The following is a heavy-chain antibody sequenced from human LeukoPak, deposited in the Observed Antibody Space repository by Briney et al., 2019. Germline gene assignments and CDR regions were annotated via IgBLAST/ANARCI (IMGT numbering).Heavy chain of an antibody. V-gene: IGHV1-8*01. CDR1: GYTFTSYD. J-gene: IGHJ5*02. Sequence: ASVKVSCRASGYTFTSYDINWVRQATGQGLEWMGWMNPNSGNTGYAQKFQGRVTMTRNTSISTAYMELSSLRSEDTAVHYCARGPPSYNWFDPWGQGTLVTVSS. CDR3: ARGPPSYNWFDP. CDR2: MNPNSGNT.